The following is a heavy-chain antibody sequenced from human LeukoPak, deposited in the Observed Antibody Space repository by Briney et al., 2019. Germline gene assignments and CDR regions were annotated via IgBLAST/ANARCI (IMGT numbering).Heavy chain of an antibody. CDR1: GFTFSSYS. V-gene: IGHV3-21*01. J-gene: IGHJ6*03. CDR3: VRSVYCTNGVCYIVRGNYYYMDV. Sequence: GGSLRLSCAASGFTFSSYSMNWVRQAPGKGLEWVSSISSSSSYIYYADSVKGRFTISRDNAKNSLYLQMNSLRAEDTAVYYCVRSVYCTNGVCYIVRGNYYYMDVWGKGTTVTVSS. CDR2: ISSSSSYI. D-gene: IGHD2-8*01.